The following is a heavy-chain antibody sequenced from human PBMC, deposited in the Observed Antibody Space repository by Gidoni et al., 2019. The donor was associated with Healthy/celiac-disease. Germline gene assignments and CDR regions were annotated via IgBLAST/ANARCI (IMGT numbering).Heavy chain of an antibody. D-gene: IGHD4-17*01. CDR2: ISWNSGSI. CDR3: AKEVGDSSYYFDY. J-gene: IGHJ4*02. CDR1: GSTCDDDA. V-gene: IGHV3-9*01. Sequence: EVQLVESGGGVGQPGRSLRITCAAPGSTCDDDAMHWVRQAPGKGLEWVSGISWNSGSIGYTDSVKGRFTISRDNAKNSLYLQMNSLRAEDTALYYCAKEVGDSSYYFDYWGQGTLVTVSS.